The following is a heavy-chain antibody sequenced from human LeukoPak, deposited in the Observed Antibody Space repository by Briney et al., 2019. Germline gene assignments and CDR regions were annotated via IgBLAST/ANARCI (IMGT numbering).Heavy chain of an antibody. D-gene: IGHD6-19*01. V-gene: IGHV1-2*02. CDR3: ARDRAVAGTKCDAFDI. CDR1: RYTFTGYY. J-gene: IGHJ3*02. Sequence: ASVKVSCKASRYTFTGYYIRWVRQAPGQGLEWMGWINPNNGGTNYAQKFQGRVTMTRDTSINIAYMELRSLRSDDTALYYCARDRAVAGTKCDAFDIWGQGTMVTVSS. CDR2: INPNNGGT.